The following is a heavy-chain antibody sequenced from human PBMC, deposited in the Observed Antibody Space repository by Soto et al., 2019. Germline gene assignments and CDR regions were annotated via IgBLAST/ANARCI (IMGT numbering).Heavy chain of an antibody. Sequence: SETLSLTCTVSGGSISSSTYYWGWIRQPPGKGLEWIGSIYHSGNTYYNPSLKSRVTISVDTSKNQFSLKLNSVTAADTAVFSCAIPSPGRRGGWFDPWGRGILVTVSS. D-gene: IGHD3-16*01. CDR1: GGSISSSTYY. CDR2: IYHSGNT. J-gene: IGHJ5*02. CDR3: AIPSPGRRGGWFDP. V-gene: IGHV4-39*01.